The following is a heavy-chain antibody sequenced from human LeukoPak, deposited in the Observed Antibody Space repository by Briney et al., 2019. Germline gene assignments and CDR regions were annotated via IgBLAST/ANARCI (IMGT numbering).Heavy chain of an antibody. J-gene: IGHJ4*02. CDR3: ARDAMRGGDYDY. CDR1: GFTFSRYW. D-gene: IGHD3-16*01. CDR2: IKGDGSEE. V-gene: IGHV3-7*01. Sequence: GGSLRLSCAASGFTFSRYWMSWVRQAPGKGLEWVANIKGDGSEEHYVGSVRGRLTISRDNAKNSLYLQMNSLRAEDTSVYYCARDAMRGGDYDYWGQGTLVTVSS.